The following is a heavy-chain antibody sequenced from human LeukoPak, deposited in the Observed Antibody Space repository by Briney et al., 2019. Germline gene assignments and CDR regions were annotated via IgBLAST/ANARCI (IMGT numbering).Heavy chain of an antibody. J-gene: IGHJ4*02. CDR2: ITGSSDTI. Sequence: GGSLRLSCAASGFTFSIYEMNWVRQAPGKGLEWVSYITGSSDTIYYADSVKGRFTISRDSAKHLVYLQMNSLRADDTGVYYCAREGVRGDGDHLDSWGQEPLVTVSS. D-gene: IGHD3-10*01. V-gene: IGHV3-48*03. CDR1: GFTFSIYE. CDR3: AREGVRGDGDHLDS.